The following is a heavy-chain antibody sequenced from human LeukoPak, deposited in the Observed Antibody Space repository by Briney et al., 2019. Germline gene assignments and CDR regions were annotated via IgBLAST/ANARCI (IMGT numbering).Heavy chain of an antibody. J-gene: IGHJ4*02. Sequence: GGSLRLSCAASGFTFSSYEMNWVRQAPGKGLEWVSAISGSGGSTYYADSVRGRFTISRDNSKNTLYLQMNSLRAEDTAVYYCAKENYGYSSSDYWGQGTLVTVSS. D-gene: IGHD6-13*01. CDR1: GFTFSSYE. V-gene: IGHV3-23*01. CDR2: ISGSGGST. CDR3: AKENYGYSSSDY.